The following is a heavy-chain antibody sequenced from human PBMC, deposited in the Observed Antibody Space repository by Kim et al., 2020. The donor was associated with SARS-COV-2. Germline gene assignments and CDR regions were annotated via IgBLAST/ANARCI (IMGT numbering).Heavy chain of an antibody. J-gene: IGHJ4*02. D-gene: IGHD4-17*01. CDR2: ISYGGSYI. CDR1: GFTFSSYS. V-gene: IGHV3-48*02. CDR3: VRDRDFGDYTHADY. Sequence: GGSLRLSCAVSGFTFSSYSMEWVRQAPGKGLEWVSYISYGGSYIYYADSVKGRFTISRDDAKNSLYLQMNSLSDEDPAVYHCVRDRDFGDYTHADYWGQGTLVTVSS.